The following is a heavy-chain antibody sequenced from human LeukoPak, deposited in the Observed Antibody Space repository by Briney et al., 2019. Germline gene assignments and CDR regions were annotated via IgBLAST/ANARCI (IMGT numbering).Heavy chain of an antibody. CDR2: ISAYNGNT. CDR3: ARFFYGSGSYYILDAFDI. CDR1: GYTFTSYG. J-gene: IGHJ3*02. D-gene: IGHD3-10*01. V-gene: IGHV1-18*01. Sequence: ASVKVSCKASGYTFTSYGISWVRQAPGQGLERMGWISAYNGNTNYAQKLQGRVTMTTDTSTSTAYMELRSLRSDDTAVYYCARFFYGSGSYYILDAFDIWGQGTMVTVSS.